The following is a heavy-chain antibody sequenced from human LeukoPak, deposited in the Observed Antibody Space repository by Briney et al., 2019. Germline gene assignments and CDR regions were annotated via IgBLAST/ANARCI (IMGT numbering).Heavy chain of an antibody. D-gene: IGHD6-6*01. Sequence: GGSLRLSCAASGFTFSNYWIHWVRQAPGKGLVWVSRIDNAGSITTYADSVKGRFTISRDNAENTLYLQMNSLRVEDTAVYYCAREYSSSSGRAFDIWGQGTMVTVSS. CDR3: AREYSSSSGRAFDI. CDR1: GFTFSNYW. J-gene: IGHJ3*02. CDR2: IDNAGSIT. V-gene: IGHV3-74*03.